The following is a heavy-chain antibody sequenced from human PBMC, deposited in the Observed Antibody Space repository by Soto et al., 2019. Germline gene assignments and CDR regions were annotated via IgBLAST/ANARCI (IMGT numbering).Heavy chain of an antibody. J-gene: IGHJ5*02. CDR3: ARDGGWDGDYGWFDP. Sequence: QVQLVESGGGVVQPGRSLRLSCAASGFTFSSYAMHWVRQAPGKGLEWVAVISYDGSNKYYADSVKGRFTISRDNSKNPLYLQMNSLRAEDTAVYYCARDGGWDGDYGWFDPWGQGTLVTVSS. CDR1: GFTFSSYA. D-gene: IGHD4-17*01. V-gene: IGHV3-30-3*01. CDR2: ISYDGSNK.